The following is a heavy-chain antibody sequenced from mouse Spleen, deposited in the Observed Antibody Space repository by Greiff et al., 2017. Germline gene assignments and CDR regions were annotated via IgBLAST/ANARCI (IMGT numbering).Heavy chain of an antibody. D-gene: IGHD2-1*01. CDR2: IWSGGST. CDR3: ARNGGNYEWYFDV. Sequence: VKVVESGPGLVQPSQSLSITCTVSGFSLTSYGVHWVRQSPGKGLEWLGVIWSGGSTDYNAAFISRLSISKDNSKSQVFFKMNSLQANDTAIYYCARNGGNYEWYFDVWGAGTTVTVSS. V-gene: IGHV2-2*02. J-gene: IGHJ1*01. CDR1: GFSLTSYG.